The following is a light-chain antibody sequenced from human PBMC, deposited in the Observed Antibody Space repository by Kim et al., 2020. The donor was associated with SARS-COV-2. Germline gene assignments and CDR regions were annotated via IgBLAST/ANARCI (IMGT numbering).Light chain of an antibody. CDR1: SNDIGSYKY. V-gene: IGLV2-14*03. CDR2: DVT. CDR3: SSYTSGSTLYV. Sequence: QSALTQPASVSGSPGQSITISCTGTSNDIGSYKYVSWYQQHPGKAPKLIIYDVTYRPSGVSNRFSGSKSGNTASLTISGLQAEDEADYYCSSYTSGSTLYVFGVGTKVTVL. J-gene: IGLJ1*01.